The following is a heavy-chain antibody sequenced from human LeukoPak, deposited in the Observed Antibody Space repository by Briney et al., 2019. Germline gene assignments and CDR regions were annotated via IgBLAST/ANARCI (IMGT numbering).Heavy chain of an antibody. J-gene: IGHJ5*02. CDR3: ARARYYYDSSGSYGWFDP. CDR1: GYSFTSYW. Sequence: GESLKISCKGSGYSFTSYWIGWVRQMPGKGLEWMGIIYPGDSDTRYSPSFQGQVTISADKSISTAYLQWSSLKASDTAMYYCARARYYYDSSGSYGWFDPWGQGTLVTASS. D-gene: IGHD3-22*01. V-gene: IGHV5-51*01. CDR2: IYPGDSDT.